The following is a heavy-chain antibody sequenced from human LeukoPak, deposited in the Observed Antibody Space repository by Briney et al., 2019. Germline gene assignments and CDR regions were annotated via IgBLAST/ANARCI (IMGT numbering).Heavy chain of an antibody. J-gene: IGHJ4*02. CDR1: GGSISSSSYY. V-gene: IGHV4-39*07. Sequence: SETLSLTCTVSGGSISSSSYYWGRIRQPPGKGLEWIGSIYYSGSTYYNPSLKSRVTISVDTSKNQFSLKLSSVTAADTAVYYCAREGASGLTGYYYFDYWGQGTLVTVSS. D-gene: IGHD7-27*01. CDR2: IYYSGST. CDR3: AREGASGLTGYYYFDY.